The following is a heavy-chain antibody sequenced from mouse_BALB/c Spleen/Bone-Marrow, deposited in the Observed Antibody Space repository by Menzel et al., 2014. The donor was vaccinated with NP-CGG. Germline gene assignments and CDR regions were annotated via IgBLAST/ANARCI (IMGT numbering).Heavy chain of an antibody. CDR3: ARNGNYPAWFAY. CDR1: GYTFSSYW. CDR2: ILPGSGST. V-gene: IGHV1-9*01. J-gene: IGHJ3*01. Sequence: QVQLQQSGAELMKPGASVKISCKATGYTFSSYWIEWVKQRPGHGLEWIGEILPGSGSTNYNEKFKGKATFTADTSSNTAYMQLSSLTSEDSAVYYCARNGNYPAWFAYWGHGTLVTVSA. D-gene: IGHD2-1*01.